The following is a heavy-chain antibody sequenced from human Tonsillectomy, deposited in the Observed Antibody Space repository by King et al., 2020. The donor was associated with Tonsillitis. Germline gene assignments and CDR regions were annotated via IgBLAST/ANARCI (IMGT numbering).Heavy chain of an antibody. D-gene: IGHD3-10*01. CDR2: ICSSGRT. J-gene: IGHJ4*02. CDR3: AREATYYFNSGSYPDV. V-gene: IGHV4-61*02. CDR1: GGSISTGSSY. Sequence: VQLQESGPGMEKPSQTLSLICTVSGGSISTGSSYWSCIRQPAGKGLDWIGRICSSGRTNSNPSLKSRVFMTVDTSKNQFSLRLSSVAAADTAVYYCAREATYYFNSGSYPDVWGQGSLVTVSS.